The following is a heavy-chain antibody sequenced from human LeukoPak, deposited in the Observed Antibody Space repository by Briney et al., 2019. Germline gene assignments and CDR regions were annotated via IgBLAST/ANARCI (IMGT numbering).Heavy chain of an antibody. V-gene: IGHV4-59*01. D-gene: IGHD5-18*01. CDR2: IYYSGST. Sequence: SETLSLTCTVSGSSISSYYWSWIRQPPGKGLEWIGYIYYSGSTNYNPSLKGRVTISIDTSKNQFSLKLSSVTAADTAMYYCARVVYYGYTYGKYYFDYWGQATLVTVCS. J-gene: IGHJ4*02. CDR1: GSSISSYY. CDR3: ARVVYYGYTYGKYYFDY.